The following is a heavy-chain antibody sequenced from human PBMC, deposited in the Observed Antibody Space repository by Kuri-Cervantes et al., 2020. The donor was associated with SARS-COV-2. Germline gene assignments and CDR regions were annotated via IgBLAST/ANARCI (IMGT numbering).Heavy chain of an antibody. CDR2: ISSSSSYI. J-gene: IGHJ3*02. V-gene: IGHV3-21*01. Sequence: GSLRLSCAASGFTFSSYSMNWVRQAPGKGLEWVSSISSSSSYIYYADSVKGRFTISRDNAKNSLYLQMNSLRAEDTAVYYCARDWAGTEGFDAFDIWGQGTMVTVSS. D-gene: IGHD3/OR15-3a*01. CDR3: ARDWAGTEGFDAFDI. CDR1: GFTFSSYS.